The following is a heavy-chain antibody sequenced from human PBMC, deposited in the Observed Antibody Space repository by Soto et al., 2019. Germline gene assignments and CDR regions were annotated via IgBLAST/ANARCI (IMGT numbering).Heavy chain of an antibody. V-gene: IGHV3-30*18. CDR3: AKCAYGSETYLFDY. CDR2: ISYDGSNK. Sequence: QVQLVESGGGVVQPGRSLRLSCAASGFTFSSYGMHWVRQAPGKGLEWVAVISYDGSNKYYADSVKGRFTISRDNSKNTLYLQMNSLRAEDTAVYYCAKCAYGSETYLFDYWGQGNLVTVSS. J-gene: IGHJ4*02. D-gene: IGHD3-10*01. CDR1: GFTFSSYG.